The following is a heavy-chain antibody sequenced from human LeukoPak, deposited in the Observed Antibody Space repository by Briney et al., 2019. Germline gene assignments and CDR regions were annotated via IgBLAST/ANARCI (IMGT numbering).Heavy chain of an antibody. J-gene: IGHJ4*02. CDR3: TRPLGTIFGVVNNDY. CDR2: IKNKANSYAT. D-gene: IGHD3-3*01. CDR1: GFTFSGSA. V-gene: IGHV3-73*01. Sequence: PGGSLKLSCAASGFTFSGSAMHWVRQPSGKGLEWVGRIKNKANSYATAYAASVKGRFTISRDDSKNTAYLQMNSLKTEDTAVYYCTRPLGTIFGVVNNDYWGQGTLVTVSS.